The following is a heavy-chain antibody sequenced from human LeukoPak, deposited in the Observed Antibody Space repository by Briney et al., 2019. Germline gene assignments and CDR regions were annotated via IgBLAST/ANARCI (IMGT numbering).Heavy chain of an antibody. D-gene: IGHD5-18*01. CDR1: GFAFSSYW. CDR2: IKQDGSEK. J-gene: IGHJ4*02. V-gene: IGHV3-7*03. Sequence: PGGSLRLSCAASGFAFSSYWMNWVRQAPGKGLEWVANIKQDGSEKYYVDSAKGRFTISRDNAKNSLFLQMNSLRAEDTAVYYCAREPGYSYGYFFDYWGQGSLVTVSS. CDR3: AREPGYSYGYFFDY.